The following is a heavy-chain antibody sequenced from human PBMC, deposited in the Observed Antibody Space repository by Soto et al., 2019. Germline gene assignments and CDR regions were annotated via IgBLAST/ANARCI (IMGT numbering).Heavy chain of an antibody. Sequence: VRLVESGGGVVQPGTSLRLSCAASGFSFRTYGMHWVRQAPGKGLEWVALISYDGSSKYYADSVKGRLTISRDNSKNSLYLQLNSLRSEDTAVYYCACGWNYFDYWGQGTLVTVSS. CDR3: ACGWNYFDY. J-gene: IGHJ4*02. CDR1: GFSFRTYG. D-gene: IGHD1-1*01. CDR2: ISYDGSSK. V-gene: IGHV3-30*03.